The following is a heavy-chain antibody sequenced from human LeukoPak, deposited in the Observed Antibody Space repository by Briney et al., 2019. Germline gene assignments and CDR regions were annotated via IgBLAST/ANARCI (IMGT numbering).Heavy chain of an antibody. CDR2: IGTSDSPI. CDR3: VKESPWGSSGYDY. CDR1: GFTFSSYS. Sequence: SGGSLRLSCAASGFTFSSYSMNWVRQAPGKGLEWVSYIGTSDSPIYYADSVKGRFTISRDNAKNSLYLQMSSLRAEDTAVYYCVKESPWGSSGYDYWGQGTLVTVSS. J-gene: IGHJ4*02. V-gene: IGHV3-48*04. D-gene: IGHD3-22*01.